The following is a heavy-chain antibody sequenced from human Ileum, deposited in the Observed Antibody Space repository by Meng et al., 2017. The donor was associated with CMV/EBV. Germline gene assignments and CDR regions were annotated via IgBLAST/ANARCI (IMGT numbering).Heavy chain of an antibody. Sequence: QLQQSGPGLVQPSTTPHPTCGISGDSVSTNNVAWNWIRQSPLRGLEWLGRTAYRSKWDYEYSVSVKSRITISPDTSKNQFSLQLRSVTPEDTAVYYCARESELLRFDHWGQGTLVTVSS. CDR3: ARESELLRFDH. J-gene: IGHJ4*02. D-gene: IGHD6-6*01. V-gene: IGHV6-1*01. CDR2: TAYRSKWDY. CDR1: GDSVSTNNVA.